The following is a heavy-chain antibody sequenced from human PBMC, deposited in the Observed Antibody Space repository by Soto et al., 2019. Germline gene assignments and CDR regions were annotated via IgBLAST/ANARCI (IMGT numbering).Heavy chain of an antibody. Sequence: SETLSLTCTVSGGSISSGGYYWSWIRQHPGKGLEWIGYIYYSGSTYYNPSLKSRVTISVDTSKNQFSLKLSSVTAADTAVYYCARAPKGDYGDYYFDYCGQGTLVTVSS. J-gene: IGHJ4*02. D-gene: IGHD4-17*01. CDR1: GGSISSGGYY. CDR2: IYYSGST. V-gene: IGHV4-31*03. CDR3: ARAPKGDYGDYYFDY.